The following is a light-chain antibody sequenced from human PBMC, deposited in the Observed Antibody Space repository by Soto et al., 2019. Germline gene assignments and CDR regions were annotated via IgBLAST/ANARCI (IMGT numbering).Light chain of an antibody. CDR3: QHRSNWLGT. CDR2: DAS. Sequence: EIVLTQSPATLSLSPGERATLSCRASQSVSYFLAWYQQKSGQAPRLLIYDASSRATGIPARFSGSGFGTDFTLTIRSLEPEDFAVYYCQHRSNWLGTFGPGTKVDIK. V-gene: IGKV3-11*01. J-gene: IGKJ3*01. CDR1: QSVSYF.